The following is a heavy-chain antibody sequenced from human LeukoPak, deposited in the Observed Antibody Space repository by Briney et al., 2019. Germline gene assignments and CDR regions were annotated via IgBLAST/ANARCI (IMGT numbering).Heavy chain of an antibody. V-gene: IGHV4-59*01. J-gene: IGHJ4*02. CDR3: ARGGYSYTDY. Sequence: PSETLSLTCTVSGGAISSYYWSWIRQPPGEGLEWIGYIYYSGSTNYNPSLKSRVTISVDTSKNQFSLKLSSVTAADTAVYYCARGGYSYTDYWGQGTLVTVSS. D-gene: IGHD5-18*01. CDR2: IYYSGST. CDR1: GGAISSYY.